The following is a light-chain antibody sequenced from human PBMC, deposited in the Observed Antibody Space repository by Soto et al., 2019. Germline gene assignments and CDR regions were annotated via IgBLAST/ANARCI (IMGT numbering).Light chain of an antibody. Sequence: EIVLTQSPGTLSLSPGDTATLSCRASQSVRSNFLAWYQHKPGQAPRLLIHDAYSRATGIPDRFIGSGSDRDFTLTISRLEPEDFAVYYCQQYAGSPRTFGQGTKVDIK. CDR1: QSVRSNF. J-gene: IGKJ2*01. V-gene: IGKV3-20*01. CDR2: DAY. CDR3: QQYAGSPRT.